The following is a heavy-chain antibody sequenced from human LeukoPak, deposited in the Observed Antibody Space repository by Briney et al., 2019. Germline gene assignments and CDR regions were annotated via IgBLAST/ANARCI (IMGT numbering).Heavy chain of an antibody. CDR3: ARDPSGRELDGPDAFDI. J-gene: IGHJ3*02. D-gene: IGHD1-26*01. V-gene: IGHV3-21*01. CDR2: ISSSSSYI. Sequence: GGSLRLSCAASGFTFSSYSMKWVRQAPGKGLEWVSSISSSSSYIYYADSVKGRFTISRDNAENSLYLQMNSLRAEDTAVYYCARDPSGRELDGPDAFDIWGQGTMVTVSS. CDR1: GFTFSSYS.